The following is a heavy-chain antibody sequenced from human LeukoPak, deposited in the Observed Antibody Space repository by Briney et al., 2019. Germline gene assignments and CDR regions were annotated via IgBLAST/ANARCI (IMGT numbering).Heavy chain of an antibody. V-gene: IGHV3-13*04. Sequence: QPGGSLRLSCAASGFTFSTYDMHWVRQATGKGLEWVSAIDTAGDTYYPDSVKGRFTISRESARNSLYLQMNSLRAGDTAVYFCARENSGANIAELDYWGQGTVVTVSS. CDR3: ARENSGANIAELDY. CDR2: IDTAGDT. J-gene: IGHJ4*02. CDR1: GFTFSTYD. D-gene: IGHD1-14*01.